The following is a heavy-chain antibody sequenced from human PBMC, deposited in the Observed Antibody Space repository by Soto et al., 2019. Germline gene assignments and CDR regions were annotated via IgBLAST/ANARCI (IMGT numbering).Heavy chain of an antibody. J-gene: IGHJ6*02. CDR1: GFPFSSYA. Sequence: GGSLRLSCAASGFPFSSYAMHWVRQAPGKGLEWVAVISYDGSNKYYADSVKGRFTISRDNSKSTLYLQMNSLRAEDTAVYYCARDHHYDYVWGSYRSRPAFFYYYGMDVWGQGTTVTVSS. CDR2: ISYDGSNK. D-gene: IGHD3-16*02. V-gene: IGHV3-30-3*01. CDR3: ARDHHYDYVWGSYRSRPAFFYYYGMDV.